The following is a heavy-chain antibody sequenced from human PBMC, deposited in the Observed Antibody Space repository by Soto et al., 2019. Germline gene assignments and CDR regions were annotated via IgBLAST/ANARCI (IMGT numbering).Heavy chain of an antibody. D-gene: IGHD2-15*01. CDR3: AKDQYPHSCSGGSCYSEAY. Sequence: EVQLLESGGGLVQPGGSLRLSCAASGFTVSSYAMSWVRQAPGKGLEWVSDISGSGGSTYYADSVKGRFTNSRDNSKNTLYLQMHSRRAEDTAVYYCAKDQYPHSCSGGSCYSEAYWGQGTLVTVSS. V-gene: IGHV3-23*01. CDR1: GFTVSSYA. CDR2: ISGSGGST. J-gene: IGHJ4*02.